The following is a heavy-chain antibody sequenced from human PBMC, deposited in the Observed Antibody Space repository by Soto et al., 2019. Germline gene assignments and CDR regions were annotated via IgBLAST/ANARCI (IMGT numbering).Heavy chain of an antibody. J-gene: IGHJ6*02. CDR1: GGTFSSYA. CDR3: ARGIVGARGYYYYGKDV. CDR2: IIPIFGTA. V-gene: IGHV1-69*01. Sequence: QVQLVQSGAEVKKPGSSVKVSCKASGGTFSSYAISWVRQAPGQGLEWMGGIIPIFGTANYAQKFQGRVTITADESTSTAYIELSSLRSEDTAVYYCARGIVGARGYYYYGKDVWGHGTTVNVSS. D-gene: IGHD1-26*01.